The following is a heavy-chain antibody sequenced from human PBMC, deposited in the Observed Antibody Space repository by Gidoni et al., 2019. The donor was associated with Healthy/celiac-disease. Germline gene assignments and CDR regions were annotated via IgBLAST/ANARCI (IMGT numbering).Heavy chain of an antibody. D-gene: IGHD2-2*01. CDR3: ARDEAVVVPAAIDY. V-gene: IGHV3-48*03. CDR2: ISSSGSTI. J-gene: IGHJ4*02. Sequence: EVQLVESGGGLVQPGGSLRLSCAASGFTFSSYEMNWVRQAPGKGLEWVSYISSSGSTIYYADSVKGRFTISRDNAKNSLYLQMNSLRAEDTAVYYCARDEAVVVPAAIDYWGQGTLVTVSS. CDR1: GFTFSSYE.